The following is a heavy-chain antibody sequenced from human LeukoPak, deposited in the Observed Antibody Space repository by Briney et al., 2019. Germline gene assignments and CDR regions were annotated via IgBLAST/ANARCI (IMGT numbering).Heavy chain of an antibody. CDR3: ASLWELQPES. CDR1: GFTFSSYE. J-gene: IGHJ4*02. Sequence: QSGGSLTLSCAASGFTFSSYEMDWARQAPGKGLEWLSYISIDGKTIHYGDSVKGRFTISRDNARNSVYLQMNSLTAEDTAIYYCASLWELQPESWGQGTLVTVSS. CDR2: ISIDGKTI. V-gene: IGHV3-48*03. D-gene: IGHD1-14*01.